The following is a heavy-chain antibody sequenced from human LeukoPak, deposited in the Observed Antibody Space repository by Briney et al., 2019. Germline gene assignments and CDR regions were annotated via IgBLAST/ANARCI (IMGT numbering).Heavy chain of an antibody. CDR3: ASFTAGGGGLDY. CDR2: INHSGST. Sequence: SETLSLTCAVYGGSFSGYYWSWIRQPPGKGLEWIGEINHSGSTNYNPSLKSRVTISVDTSKNQFSLKLSSVTAADTAVYYCASFTAGGGGLDYWGQGTLVTVSS. V-gene: IGHV4-34*01. CDR1: GGSFSGYY. D-gene: IGHD5-18*01. J-gene: IGHJ4*02.